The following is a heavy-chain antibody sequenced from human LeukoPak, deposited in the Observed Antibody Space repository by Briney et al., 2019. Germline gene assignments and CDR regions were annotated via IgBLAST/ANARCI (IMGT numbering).Heavy chain of an antibody. CDR1: GFTFSSNY. Sequence: GGSLRLSCAASGFTFSSNYMSWVRQAPGKGLEWVSIVYSGGSTYYADSVKGRFTISRDNSKNTPYLQMNSLTAEDTAVYYCARIQLWMFDYWGQGTLVTVSS. CDR2: VYSGGST. CDR3: ARIQLWMFDY. D-gene: IGHD5-18*01. J-gene: IGHJ4*02. V-gene: IGHV3-53*01.